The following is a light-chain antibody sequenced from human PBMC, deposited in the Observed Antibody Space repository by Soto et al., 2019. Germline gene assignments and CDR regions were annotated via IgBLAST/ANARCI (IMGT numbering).Light chain of an antibody. CDR1: QSVGSN. J-gene: IGKJ1*01. Sequence: EVVLTQSPATPSVSPGERVTLSCRASQSVGSNLAWFQQKPGQAPRLLMYAASTRPTSIAARFGGSGSGSDFILTITSLQSEDSGVFYCQQYYHWPRTSGQGTKVDIK. CDR3: QQYYHWPRT. V-gene: IGKV3-15*01. CDR2: AAS.